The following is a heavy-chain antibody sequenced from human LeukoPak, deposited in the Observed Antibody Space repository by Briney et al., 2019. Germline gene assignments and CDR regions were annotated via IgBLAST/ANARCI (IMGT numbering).Heavy chain of an antibody. V-gene: IGHV3-74*01. CDR2: FKNDGSSA. D-gene: IGHD5-24*01. CDR1: GFTSSDYW. Sequence: GGSLRLSCAVSGFTSSDYWMHWVRQAPGKGLVWVSRFKNDGSSATYADSVKGRFTISRDEAKNTLYLQMNSLRVKDTAVYYCARLTRVGYNSYVYWGQGTLVTVSS. CDR3: ARLTRVGYNSYVY. J-gene: IGHJ1*01.